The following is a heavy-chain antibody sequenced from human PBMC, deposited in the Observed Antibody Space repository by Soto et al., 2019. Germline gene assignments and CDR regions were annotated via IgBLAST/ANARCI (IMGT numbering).Heavy chain of an antibody. V-gene: IGHV4-4*07. CDR2: IYTSGST. J-gene: IGHJ4*02. CDR1: GGSISSYY. D-gene: IGHD2-15*01. Sequence: SETLSLTCTVSGGSISSYYWSWIRQPAGKGLEWIGRIYTSGSTNYNPSLKSRVTMSVDTSKNQFSLKLSSVTAADTAVYYCARSALGYCSGGSCYSFDYWGQGTLVTVSS. CDR3: ARSALGYCSGGSCYSFDY.